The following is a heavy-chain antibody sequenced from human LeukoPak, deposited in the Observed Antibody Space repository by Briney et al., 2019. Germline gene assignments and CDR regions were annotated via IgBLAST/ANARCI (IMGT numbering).Heavy chain of an antibody. CDR3: ARAKYYYDSSGYPYYFDY. Sequence: ASMKVSCKASGYTFTSYGISWVRQAPGQGLEWMGWISAYNGNTNYAQKLQGRVTMTTDTSTSTAYMELRSLRSDDTAVYYCARAKYYYDSSGYPYYFDYWGQGTLVTVSS. D-gene: IGHD3-22*01. J-gene: IGHJ4*02. CDR2: ISAYNGNT. V-gene: IGHV1-18*01. CDR1: GYTFTSYG.